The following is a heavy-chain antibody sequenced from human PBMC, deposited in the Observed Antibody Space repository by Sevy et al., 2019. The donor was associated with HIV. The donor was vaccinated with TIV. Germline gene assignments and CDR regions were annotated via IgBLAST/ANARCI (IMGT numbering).Heavy chain of an antibody. V-gene: IGHV3-48*03. D-gene: IGHD4-4*01. J-gene: IGHJ4*02. CDR2: ISTGGGNI. CDR1: GFTFSRYE. CDR3: ATSRRDDYNYFFDY. Sequence: GGSLRLSCVGSGFTFSRYEMIWVRQAPGKGLQWISYISTGGGNIYYSDSLKGRLTISRDNAKNSVHLQMNSLRAEDTALYYCATSRRDDYNYFFDYWGQGTLVTVYS.